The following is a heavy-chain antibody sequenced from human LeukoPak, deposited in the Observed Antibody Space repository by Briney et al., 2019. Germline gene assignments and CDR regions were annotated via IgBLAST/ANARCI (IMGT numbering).Heavy chain of an antibody. D-gene: IGHD1-26*01. CDR3: ARQGGSYYSDAGYNFDY. CDR2: IYPGDSDT. J-gene: IGHJ4*02. Sequence: GESLKISFQGSGYSFTTYWIAWVRQMPGKGLEWMGIIYPGDSDTRYSPSFQGHVTISADKSISTAYLQWSSLKASDTAMYYCARQGGSYYSDAGYNFDYWGQGTLVTVSS. V-gene: IGHV5-51*01. CDR1: GYSFTTYW.